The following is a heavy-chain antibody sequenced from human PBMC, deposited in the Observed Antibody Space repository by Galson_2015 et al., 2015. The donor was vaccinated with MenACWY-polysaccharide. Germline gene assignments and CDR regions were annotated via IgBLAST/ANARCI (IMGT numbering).Heavy chain of an antibody. CDR3: ARAIAVAGQRRDFDL. J-gene: IGHJ2*01. CDR1: GGSISSYY. V-gene: IGHV4-59*01. Sequence: ETLSLTCTVSGGSISSYYWNWIRQPPGKGLERVGYINYSGSTNHNPSLKSRVTMSVDTSKNQFSLNLTSVTDADTAVYYCARAIAVAGQRRDFDLWGRGTLVTVSS. CDR2: INYSGST. D-gene: IGHD6-19*01.